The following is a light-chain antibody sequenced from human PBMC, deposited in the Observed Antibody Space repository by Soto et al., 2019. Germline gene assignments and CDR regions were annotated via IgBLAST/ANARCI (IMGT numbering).Light chain of an antibody. CDR1: QSISSL. J-gene: IGKJ1*01. V-gene: IGKV1-39*01. CDR3: QQSYSTPRT. Sequence: DIQMTQSPSSLSASVGDRVTITCRASQSISSLLSWYQQKPGKAPNLLIYAASNLQSGVPSRFSGSGSGTDFTLTISSLQPEDFATYYCQQSYSTPRTFGQGTKVDIK. CDR2: AAS.